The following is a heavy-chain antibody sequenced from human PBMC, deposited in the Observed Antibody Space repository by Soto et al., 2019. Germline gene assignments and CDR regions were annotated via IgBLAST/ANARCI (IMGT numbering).Heavy chain of an antibody. Sequence: TLSLTCTFWGGSISSGGYYWSWIRQHPGKGLELIGYIYYSGSTYYNPSLKSRVTISVDTSKNQFSLKLSSVTAADTAVYYCARDKAADSAFSYFYPWGRGTLLTVSS. J-gene: IGHJ2*01. CDR1: GGSISSGGYY. CDR2: IYYSGST. V-gene: IGHV4-31*03. CDR3: ARDKAADSAFSYFYP. D-gene: IGHD6-13*01.